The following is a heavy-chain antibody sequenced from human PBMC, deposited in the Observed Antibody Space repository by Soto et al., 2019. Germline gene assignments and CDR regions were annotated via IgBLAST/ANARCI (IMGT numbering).Heavy chain of an antibody. Sequence: RRLSFTTSGFTFGYYPLSWVRQAQGKGLERVGFIRRNAYGGTTDYAASVTGRFTISSDDSKSIAYLQMNSLRTEDTAFYYCTRASSLHFDFWGQGTRVTVPQ. J-gene: IGHJ4*02. V-gene: IGHV3-49*02. CDR2: IRRNAYGGTT. CDR3: TRASSLHFDF. D-gene: IGHD3-10*01. CDR1: GFTFGYYP.